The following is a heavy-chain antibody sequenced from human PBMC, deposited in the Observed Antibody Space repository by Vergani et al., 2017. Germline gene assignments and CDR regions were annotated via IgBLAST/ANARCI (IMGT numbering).Heavy chain of an antibody. Sequence: EVQLLESGGGLVQPGGSLRLSCAASGFTFSSYAMSWVRQAPGKGLEWVSAISGSGGSTYYADSVKGRFTISRDNSKNTLYLQMNSLRAEDTAVYYCATAVPDFWSGYAPRGGDYFDYWGQGTLVTVSS. V-gene: IGHV3-23*01. D-gene: IGHD3-3*01. CDR2: ISGSGGST. CDR1: GFTFSSYA. J-gene: IGHJ4*02. CDR3: ATAVPDFWSGYAPRGGDYFDY.